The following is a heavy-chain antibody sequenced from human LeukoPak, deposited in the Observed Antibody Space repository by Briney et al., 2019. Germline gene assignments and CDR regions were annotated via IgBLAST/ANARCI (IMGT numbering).Heavy chain of an antibody. D-gene: IGHD3-22*01. V-gene: IGHV1-46*01. CDR1: GYTLTGYY. J-gene: IGHJ3*02. CDR2: INPSGGST. CDR3: AMGYDSSGYYSPRDAFDI. Sequence: ASVNVSCKASGYTLTGYYMHWVRQAPGQGLEWMGIINPSGGSTSYAQKFQGRVTMTRDTSTSTVYMELSSLRSEDTAVYYCAMGYDSSGYYSPRDAFDIWGQGTMVTVSS.